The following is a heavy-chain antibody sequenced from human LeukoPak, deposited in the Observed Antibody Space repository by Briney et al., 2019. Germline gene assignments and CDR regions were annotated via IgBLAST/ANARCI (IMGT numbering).Heavy chain of an antibody. CDR2: ISYDGSNK. Sequence: GGSLRLSCAASGFTFSSYGMHWVRQAPGKGLEWVAVISYDGSNKYYADSVKGRFTISRDNSKNTLYVQMNSLRPEDTAVYYCAKDGGNYWGLFDYWGQGTLVTVSS. V-gene: IGHV3-30*18. CDR3: AKDGGNYWGLFDY. J-gene: IGHJ4*02. CDR1: GFTFSSYG. D-gene: IGHD3-16*01.